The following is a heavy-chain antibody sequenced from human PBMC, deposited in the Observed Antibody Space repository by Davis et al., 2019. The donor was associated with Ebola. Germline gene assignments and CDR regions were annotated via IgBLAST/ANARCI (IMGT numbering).Heavy chain of an antibody. V-gene: IGHV5-51*01. CDR2: IYPGDSDT. CDR3: ARSGLSGMDV. D-gene: IGHD3-10*01. J-gene: IGHJ6*04. Sequence: GESLKISCKGSGYSFTTYWIAWVRQTPAKGLEWMGIIYPGDSDTRYSPSFQGQVTFSVDKSISTAYLQWNSLKASDSAMFYCARSGLSGMDVWGTGTPVTVSS. CDR1: GYSFTTYW.